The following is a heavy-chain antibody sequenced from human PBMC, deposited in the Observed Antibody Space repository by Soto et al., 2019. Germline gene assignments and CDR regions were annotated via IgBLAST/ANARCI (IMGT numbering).Heavy chain of an antibody. CDR2: ISYDGSNK. Sequence: QVQLVESGGGVVQPGRSLRLSCAASGFTFSSYAMHWVRQAPGKGLEWVAVISYDGSNKYYADSVKGRFTISRDNSKNTLYLQMNSLRAEDTAVYYCARAGIVGATTRYFDYWGQGTLVTLSS. CDR1: GFTFSSYA. CDR3: ARAGIVGATTRYFDY. J-gene: IGHJ4*02. D-gene: IGHD1-26*01. V-gene: IGHV3-30-3*01.